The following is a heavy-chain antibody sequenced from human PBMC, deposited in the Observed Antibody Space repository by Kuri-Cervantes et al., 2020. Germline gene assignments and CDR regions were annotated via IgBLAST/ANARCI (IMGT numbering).Heavy chain of an antibody. CDR2: INPNSGGT. Sequence: ASVKVSCKASGYTFTYRYLHWVRQAPGQALEWMGWINPNSGGTNYAQKFQGRVTMTRDTSISTAYMELSRLRSDDTAVYYCARERREAARPGHFDYWGQGTLVIVSS. D-gene: IGHD6-6*01. CDR3: ARERREAARPGHFDY. V-gene: IGHV1-2*02. CDR1: GYTFTYRY. J-gene: IGHJ4*02.